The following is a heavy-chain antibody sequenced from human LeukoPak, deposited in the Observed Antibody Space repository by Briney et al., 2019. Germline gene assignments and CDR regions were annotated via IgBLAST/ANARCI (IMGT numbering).Heavy chain of an antibody. CDR3: AREGIAAAGIYYFDY. CDR2: INPSGGST. Sequence: ASVKVSCKASGYTFTSYYMHWVRQAPGQGLEWMGIINPSGGSTSYAQKFQGRVTITADESTSTAYMELSSLRSEDTAVYYCAREGIAAAGIYYFDYWGQGTLVTVSS. D-gene: IGHD6-13*01. CDR1: GYTFTSYY. V-gene: IGHV1-46*01. J-gene: IGHJ4*02.